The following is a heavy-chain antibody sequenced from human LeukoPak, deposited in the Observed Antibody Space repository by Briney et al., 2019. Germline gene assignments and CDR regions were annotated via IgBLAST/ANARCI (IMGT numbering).Heavy chain of an antibody. J-gene: IGHJ4*02. CDR2: INHSGST. CDR3: ASPGGAIDY. D-gene: IGHD3-16*01. Sequence: PSETLSLTCAVYGGSFSGYYWSWIRQPPGKGLEWIGEINHSGSTNHNPSLKSRVTISVDTSENQFSLKLSSVTAADTAVYYCASPGGAIDYWGQGTLVTVSS. V-gene: IGHV4-34*01. CDR1: GGSFSGYY.